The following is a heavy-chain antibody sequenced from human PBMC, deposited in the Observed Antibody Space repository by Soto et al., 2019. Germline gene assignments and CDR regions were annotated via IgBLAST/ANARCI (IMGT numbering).Heavy chain of an antibody. CDR3: ARSGYSYGPNPLLY. D-gene: IGHD5-18*01. CDR2: IYYSGST. V-gene: IGHV4-31*03. J-gene: IGHJ4*02. CDR1: GGSISSGGYY. Sequence: QVQLQESGPGRVKPSQTLSLTCTVSGGSISSGGYYWSWIRQHPGKGLERIGYIYYSGSTYYNPSLKSRVTISVDTSKNKFALKLSSVTAADTAVYYCARSGYSYGPNPLLYWGQGTLVTVSS.